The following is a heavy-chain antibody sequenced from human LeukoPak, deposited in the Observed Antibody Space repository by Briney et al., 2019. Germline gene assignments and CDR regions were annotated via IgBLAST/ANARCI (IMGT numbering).Heavy chain of an antibody. CDR1: GGSFSGYY. J-gene: IGHJ3*02. CDR3: ARGTPPDYDYVWGSYRYNEDASDI. D-gene: IGHD3-16*02. Sequence: SETLSLTCAVYGGSFSGYYWSWIRQPPGKGLEWIGEINHSGSTNYNPSLKSRVTISVDTSKNQFSLKLSSVTAADTAVHYCARGTPPDYDYVWGSYRYNEDASDIWGQGTMVTVSS. CDR2: INHSGST. V-gene: IGHV4-34*01.